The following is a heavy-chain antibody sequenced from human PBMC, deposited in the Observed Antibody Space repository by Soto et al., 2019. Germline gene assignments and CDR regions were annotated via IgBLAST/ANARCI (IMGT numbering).Heavy chain of an antibody. Sequence: GKGLEWVSAISGSGGSTYYADSVKGRFTISRDNSKNTLYLQMNSLRAEDTAVYFFFSSKRRHTRCTPGLGIPAEPIIRSRHS. D-gene: IGHD2-15*01. CDR3: FSSKRRHTRCTPGLGIPAEPIIRSRHS. CDR2: ISGSGGST. J-gene: IGHJ5*01. V-gene: IGHV3-23*01.